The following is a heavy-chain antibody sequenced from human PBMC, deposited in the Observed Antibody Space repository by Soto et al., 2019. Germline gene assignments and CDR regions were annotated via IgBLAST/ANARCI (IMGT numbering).Heavy chain of an antibody. CDR3: GSGSYPEYGLNWFDP. D-gene: IGHD3-10*01. CDR2: IYYSGST. Sequence: PSETLSLTCTVSGGSVSSGSYYWSWIRQPPGKGLEWIGYIYYSGSTNYNPSLKSRVTISLDTSKNQFSLKLSSVTAADTAGYYYGSGSYPEYGLNWFDPWGQGTLVTVSS. V-gene: IGHV4-61*01. J-gene: IGHJ5*02. CDR1: GGSVSSGSYY.